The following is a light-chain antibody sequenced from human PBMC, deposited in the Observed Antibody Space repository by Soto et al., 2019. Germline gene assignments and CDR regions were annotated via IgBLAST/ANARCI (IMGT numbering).Light chain of an antibody. CDR3: QQYNPHRAWT. CDR1: QSISSW. Sequence: DIQMTQSPSTLSASVSDRVTITCRASQSISSWLAWYQQKPGKAPNLLIHKASTLLSGVPSRFSGSGSGTEFTLTISSLHPDDFATYSCQQYNPHRAWTFGQGTNVEIK. V-gene: IGKV1-5*03. CDR2: KAS. J-gene: IGKJ1*01.